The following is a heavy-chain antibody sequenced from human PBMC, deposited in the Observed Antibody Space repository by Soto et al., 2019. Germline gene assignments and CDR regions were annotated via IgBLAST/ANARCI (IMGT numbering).Heavy chain of an antibody. V-gene: IGHV4-39*02. CDR3: ARDRIAVAGEDAFDI. D-gene: IGHD6-19*01. J-gene: IGHJ3*02. Sequence: SETLSLTCTVSGGSISSSSYYWGWIRQPPGKGLEWIGSIYYSGSTYYNPSLKSRVTISVDTSKNQFSLKLSSVTAADTAVYYCARDRIAVAGEDAFDIWGQGTMVTVSS. CDR2: IYYSGST. CDR1: GGSISSSSYY.